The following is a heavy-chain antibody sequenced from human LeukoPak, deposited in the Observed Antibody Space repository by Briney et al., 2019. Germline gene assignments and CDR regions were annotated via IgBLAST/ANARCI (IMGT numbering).Heavy chain of an antibody. J-gene: IGHJ4*02. V-gene: IGHV4-34*01. Sequence: SETLSLTCAVYGGSFSGYYWSWIRQPPGKGLEWIGEINHSGSTNYNPSLKSRVTISVDTSKNQFPLKLSSVTAADTAVYYCARGDTAMVTGVDYWGQGTLVTVSS. CDR3: ARGDTAMVTGVDY. CDR2: INHSGST. CDR1: GGSFSGYY. D-gene: IGHD5-18*01.